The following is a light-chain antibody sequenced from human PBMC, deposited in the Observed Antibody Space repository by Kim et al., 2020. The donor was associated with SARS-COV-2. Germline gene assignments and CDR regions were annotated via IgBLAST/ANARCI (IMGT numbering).Light chain of an antibody. CDR3: LQHRSFPYT. Sequence: SASVGDRVTGTCRASQDIRSDIGWFQQKPVKAPKRLIYDAIRLESGVPSRFSGSGSGTEFTLTINSLRPEDFTTYYCLQHRSFPYTFGRGTKLEI. CDR2: DAI. V-gene: IGKV1-17*01. CDR1: QDIRSD. J-gene: IGKJ2*01.